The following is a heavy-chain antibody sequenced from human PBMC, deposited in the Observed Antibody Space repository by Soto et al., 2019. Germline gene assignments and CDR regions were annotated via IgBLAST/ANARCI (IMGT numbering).Heavy chain of an antibody. CDR3: TKTGNEYGDFDS. CDR1: GHPLSQLS. V-gene: IGHV1-24*01. D-gene: IGHD4-17*01. Sequence: GASVKVSCKVSGHPLSQLSMHWVRQAPGKGLEWVGGFDADEGKTIYAQKFQDRITMTEDTSTDTAYMELSSLISEDTATYYCTKTGNEYGDFDSWGQGTLVTVSS. CDR2: FDADEGKT. J-gene: IGHJ4*02.